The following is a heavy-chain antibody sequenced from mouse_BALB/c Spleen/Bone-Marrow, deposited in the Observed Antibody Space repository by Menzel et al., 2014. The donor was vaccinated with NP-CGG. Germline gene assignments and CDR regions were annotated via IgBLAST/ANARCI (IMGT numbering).Heavy chain of an antibody. J-gene: IGHJ2*01. CDR2: IDPANGNT. CDR1: GFNIKDTY. V-gene: IGHV14-3*02. Sequence: VHVKQSGAELVKPGASVKLSCTASGFNIKDTYMHWVKQRPEQGLERIGRIDPANGNTKYDPKFQGKATITADTSSNTAYLQLSSLTSEDTAVYYCARFPYDYGGGDYWGQGTTLTVSS. CDR3: ARFPYDYGGGDY. D-gene: IGHD2-4*01.